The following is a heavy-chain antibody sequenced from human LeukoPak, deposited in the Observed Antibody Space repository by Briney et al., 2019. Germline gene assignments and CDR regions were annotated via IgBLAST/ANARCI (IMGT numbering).Heavy chain of an antibody. CDR2: TYYRSKWYN. V-gene: IGHV6-1*01. CDR3: ARGNVDIVAGPTPLIDY. J-gene: IGHJ4*02. D-gene: IGHD5-12*01. CDR1: GDSVSSNSAA. Sequence: SQTLSLTCAISGDSVSSNSAAWNWIRQSPSRGLEWLGRTYYRSKWYNDYAVSVKSRITINPDTSKNQFSLQLNPVTPEDTAVYYCARGNVDIVAGPTPLIDYWGQGTLVTVSS.